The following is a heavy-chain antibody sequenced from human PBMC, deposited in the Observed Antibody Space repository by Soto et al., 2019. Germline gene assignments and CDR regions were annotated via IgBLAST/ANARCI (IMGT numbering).Heavy chain of an antibody. CDR1: GGSVSDKTYY. Sequence: SETLSLTCSVSGGSVSDKTYYWSWIRQPPGKRLEWIGYVYYSGTTNYNPSLKSRVTISVDLSKNRFSLRPSSVTTADTALYYCARTTAVPNTLRSRYFFDYWGQGTPGTVS. CDR3: ARTTAVPNTLRSRYFFDY. CDR2: VYYSGTT. J-gene: IGHJ4*02. D-gene: IGHD4-17*01. V-gene: IGHV4-61*01.